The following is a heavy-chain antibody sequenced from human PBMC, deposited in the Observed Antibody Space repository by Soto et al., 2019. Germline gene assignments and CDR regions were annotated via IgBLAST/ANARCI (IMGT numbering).Heavy chain of an antibody. Sequence: QLQLQESGPGLVKPSETLSLTCTVSGGSISSYYWSWIRQPAGKGLEWIGRIYTSGSTNYNPSLKSRVTMSVDTSKSQFSLKLSSVTAADTAVYYCVSTPAYSGYDTPYYFDYWGQGTLVNVSS. D-gene: IGHD5-12*01. V-gene: IGHV4-4*07. CDR3: VSTPAYSGYDTPYYFDY. J-gene: IGHJ4*02. CDR1: GGSISSYY. CDR2: IYTSGST.